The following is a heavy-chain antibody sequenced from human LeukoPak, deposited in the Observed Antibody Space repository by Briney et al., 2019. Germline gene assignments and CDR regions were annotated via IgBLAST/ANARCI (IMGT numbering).Heavy chain of an antibody. CDR3: ARDFSSSSTVYYYYYMDV. V-gene: IGHV4-39*07. CDR2: ISYSGTT. CDR1: GGSISSRPYY. J-gene: IGHJ6*03. Sequence: SETLSLTCTVSGGSISSRPYYWGWVRQPPGKGLEWIGTISYSGTTYYSPSLKSRVTISLDTSKNQFSLELSSVTAADTAIYYCARDFSSSSTVYYYYYMDVWGKGTTVTISS. D-gene: IGHD6-6*01.